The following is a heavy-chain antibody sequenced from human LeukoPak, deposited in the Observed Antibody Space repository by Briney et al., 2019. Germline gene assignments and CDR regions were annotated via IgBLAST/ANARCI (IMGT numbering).Heavy chain of an antibody. J-gene: IGHJ4*02. CDR1: GFTFSSYA. Sequence: GGSLRLSCAASGFTFSSYAMDWVRQAPGKGLEWVANINQDGSRKSYVDSVKGRFTISRDNAENSLYLQMNSLRAEDTAVYYCARSIDNWGQGTLVTVSS. V-gene: IGHV3-7*05. CDR3: ARSIDN. CDR2: INQDGSRK.